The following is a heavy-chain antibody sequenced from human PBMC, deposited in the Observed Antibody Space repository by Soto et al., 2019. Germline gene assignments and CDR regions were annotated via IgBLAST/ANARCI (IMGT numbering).Heavy chain of an antibody. Sequence: GASLTISGEGSAYSFTTYWIGWARPVPAKALEWMGIIYPGDSDTRYSPSFQGQVTISADKSISTAYLQWSSLKASDTAMYYCATRGNGALWSRLPRPVDVWGQGTVVT. D-gene: IGHD1-1*01. CDR3: ATRGNGALWSRLPRPVDV. J-gene: IGHJ3*01. V-gene: IGHV5-51*01. CDR2: IYPGDSDT. CDR1: AYSFTTYW.